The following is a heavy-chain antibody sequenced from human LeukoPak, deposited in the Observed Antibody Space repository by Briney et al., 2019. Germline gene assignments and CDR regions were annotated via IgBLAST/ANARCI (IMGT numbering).Heavy chain of an antibody. V-gene: IGHV3-48*03. CDR3: ARDPTKSQLLWFGELTVFDY. CDR2: ITSSGSTI. D-gene: IGHD3-10*01. Sequence: GGSLRLSCAASGFTFSTYEMNWVRQAPGKGLEWVSYITSSGSTIYYADSVKGRFTISRDNAKNSLYLQMNSLRAEDTAVYYCARDPTKSQLLWFGELTVFDYWGQGTLVTVSS. CDR1: GFTFSTYE. J-gene: IGHJ4*02.